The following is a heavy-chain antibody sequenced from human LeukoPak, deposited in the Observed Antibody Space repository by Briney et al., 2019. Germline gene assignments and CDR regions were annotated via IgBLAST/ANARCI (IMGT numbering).Heavy chain of an antibody. D-gene: IGHD2-2*01. Sequence: LRLSCAASGFTVSSNYMSWVRQPPGKGLEWIGYIYYSGSTCYNPSLKSRVTISVDTSKNQFSLKLSSVTAADTAVYYCASLYCSSTSCPTYYYYGMDVWGKGTTVTVSS. CDR1: GFTVSSNY. CDR3: ASLYCSSTSCPTYYYYGMDV. V-gene: IGHV4-30-4*08. CDR2: IYYSGST. J-gene: IGHJ6*04.